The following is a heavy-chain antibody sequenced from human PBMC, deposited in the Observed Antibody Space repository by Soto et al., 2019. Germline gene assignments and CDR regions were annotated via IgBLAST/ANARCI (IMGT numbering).Heavy chain of an antibody. CDR1: GGSINSNDYY. CDR2: IYFTGST. D-gene: IGHD3-9*01. J-gene: IGHJ3*02. Sequence: SETLSLTCTISGGSINSNDYYWSWIRQPPGKALEWIGYIYFTGSTYYNPSLGSRVAISIDASKNHFSLKLSSVTATDTAVYYCARELVISPDAFDIWGQGTMVTV. CDR3: ARELVISPDAFDI. V-gene: IGHV4-30-4*01.